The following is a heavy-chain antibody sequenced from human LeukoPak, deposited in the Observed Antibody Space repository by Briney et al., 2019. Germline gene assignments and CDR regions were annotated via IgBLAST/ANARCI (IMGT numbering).Heavy chain of an antibody. V-gene: IGHV3-7*01. Sequence: GGSLRLSCVASGFTFSSSWMTWVRQAPGMGLERVANIKADGSGKYYVDSVRGRFSISRDNAKNSLYLQMNSLRAEDTAVYYCARSDSGSYSGWDYWGQGTLVTVSS. CDR2: IKADGSGK. CDR3: ARSDSGSYSGWDY. D-gene: IGHD1-26*01. J-gene: IGHJ4*02. CDR1: GFTFSSSW.